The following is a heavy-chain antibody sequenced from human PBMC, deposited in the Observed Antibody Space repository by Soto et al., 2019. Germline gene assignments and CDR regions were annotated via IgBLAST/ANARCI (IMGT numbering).Heavy chain of an antibody. V-gene: IGHV4-39*01. D-gene: IGHD2-21*01. CDR3: ARLGWGNGDSDY. CDR1: GGSISKSNYF. Sequence: QLQLQESGPGLVKSSETLSLTCTVSGGSISKSNYFWGWIRQAPGKGLEWIASILYSGMTSYNSSLKSRVAISVDTSKNQFSLELNSVTAADTAVYYCARLGWGNGDSDYWGQGTLVTVSS. CDR2: ILYSGMT. J-gene: IGHJ4*02.